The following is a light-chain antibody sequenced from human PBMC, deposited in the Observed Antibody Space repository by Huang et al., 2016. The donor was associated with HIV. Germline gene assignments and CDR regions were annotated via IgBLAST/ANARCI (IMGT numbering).Light chain of an antibody. J-gene: IGKJ4*01. Sequence: DIQMTQSPSVMSASVGDRVTISCRASQGISNRLVWFQQKPWRVPKRLIHDASSWERGVPTRFIGSGSGTEFTLTINSLQPEDFATYYCLQHNGHPLTFGGGTRVEIK. CDR1: QGISNR. CDR2: DAS. V-gene: IGKV1-17*03. CDR3: LQHNGHPLT.